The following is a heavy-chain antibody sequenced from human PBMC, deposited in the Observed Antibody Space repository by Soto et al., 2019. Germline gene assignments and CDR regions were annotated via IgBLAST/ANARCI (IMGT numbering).Heavy chain of an antibody. CDR1: GGTFSSYA. CDR3: ATDKVVAVQAEPRDYYGMDV. CDR2: IIPIFGTA. D-gene: IGHD2-2*01. Sequence: SVKVSCKASGGTFSSYAISWVRQAPGQGLEWMGGIIPIFGTANYAQKFQGRVTITADKSTSTAYMELSSLRSEDTAVYYCATDKVVAVQAEPRDYYGMDVWGQGTTVTVSS. V-gene: IGHV1-69*06. J-gene: IGHJ6*02.